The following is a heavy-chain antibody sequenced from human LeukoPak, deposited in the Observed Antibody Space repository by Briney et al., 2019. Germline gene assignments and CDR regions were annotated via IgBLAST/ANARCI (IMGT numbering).Heavy chain of an antibody. CDR2: INRDGSST. J-gene: IGHJ4*02. CDR1: GFTFSTYW. Sequence: GGSLRLSCAASGFTFSTYWMHWVRQAPGKGLLWVSRINRDGSSTTYADSVKGRFTISRDNAKNTLYLQMNSLRAEDTAVYYCARDWMGDYWGQGTLVTVSS. CDR3: ARDWMGDY. D-gene: IGHD2-2*03. V-gene: IGHV3-74*03.